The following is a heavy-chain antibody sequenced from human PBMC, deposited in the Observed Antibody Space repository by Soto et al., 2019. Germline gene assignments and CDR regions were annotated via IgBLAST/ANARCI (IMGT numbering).Heavy chain of an antibody. D-gene: IGHD6-13*01. Sequence: SETLSLTCTVSGGSISSGGYYWSWIRQHPGKGLEWIGYIYYSGSTYYNPSLKSRVTISVDTSKNQFSLKLSSVTAADTAVYYCARDPFPSSSWYVGVYWGQGTLVTSPQ. CDR2: IYYSGST. J-gene: IGHJ4*02. V-gene: IGHV4-31*03. CDR1: GGSISSGGYY. CDR3: ARDPFPSSSWYVGVY.